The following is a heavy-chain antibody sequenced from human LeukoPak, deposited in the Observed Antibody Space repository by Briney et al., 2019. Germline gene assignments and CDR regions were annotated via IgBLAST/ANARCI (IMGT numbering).Heavy chain of an antibody. CDR3: ARDPSYSSAFDY. CDR2: INPSGCST. V-gene: IGHV1-46*01. D-gene: IGHD5-18*01. J-gene: IGHJ4*02. CDR1: GYTFTIYY. Sequence: ASVTVSFTASGYTFTIYYMHWVGQAPGQGGEGMGIINPSGCSTSYAQKFQGRVTMTSDTSTSTVYMELSSLRSEDTAVYYCARDPSYSSAFDYWGQGTLVSVSS.